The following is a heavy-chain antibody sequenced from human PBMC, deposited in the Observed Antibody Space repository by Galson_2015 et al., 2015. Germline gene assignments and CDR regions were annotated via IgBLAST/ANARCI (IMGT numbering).Heavy chain of an antibody. CDR1: GDSVSSNSVA. J-gene: IGHJ4*02. D-gene: IGHD2-8*01. Sequence: CAISGDSVSSNSVAWNWIRQSPSRGLEWLGRTYYRSKWYKEYAASLKSRITISPDTSKNQFSLQLSSVTPEDAAVYYCARTNGFLDYWGQGTLVTVSS. V-gene: IGHV6-1*01. CDR2: TYYRSKWYK. CDR3: ARTNGFLDY.